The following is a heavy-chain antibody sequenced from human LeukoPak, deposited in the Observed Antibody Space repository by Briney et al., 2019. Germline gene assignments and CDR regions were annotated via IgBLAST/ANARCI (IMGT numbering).Heavy chain of an antibody. V-gene: IGHV1-2*02. D-gene: IGHD3-10*01. CDR2: INPNSGGT. Sequence: ASVKVSCKASGYTFTGYYMHWVRQAPGQGLEWMGWINPNSGGTNYAQKFQGRVTMTRDTSISTAYMELSRLRSDDTAVYYCAANRPTYGSGSYYTHDAFDIWGQGTMVTVSS. J-gene: IGHJ3*02. CDR3: AANRPTYGSGSYYTHDAFDI. CDR1: GYTFTGYY.